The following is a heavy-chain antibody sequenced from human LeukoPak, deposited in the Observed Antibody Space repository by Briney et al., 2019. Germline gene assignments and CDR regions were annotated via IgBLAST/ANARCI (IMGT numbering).Heavy chain of an antibody. D-gene: IGHD3-9*01. CDR2: INAGNGNT. CDR1: GYTFTSYA. V-gene: IGHV1-3*01. J-gene: IGHJ4*02. CDR3: ASDLDDDILTGLDY. Sequence: GASVKVSCKASGYTFTSYAMHWVRQAPGQRLEWMGWINAGNGNTRYSQKFQGRVTITRDTSASTAYMELSSLRSGDTAVYYCASDLDDDILTGLDYWGQGTLVTVSS.